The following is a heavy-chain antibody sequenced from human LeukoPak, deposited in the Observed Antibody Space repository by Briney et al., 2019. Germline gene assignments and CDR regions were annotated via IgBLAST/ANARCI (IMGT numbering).Heavy chain of an antibody. V-gene: IGHV3-48*03. J-gene: IGHJ3*02. CDR1: GFTFSSYE. CDR3: ATAVI. Sequence: GGSLRLSCEASGFTFSSYEMNWFRQAPGKGLEWVSYVSKSGGTMKNADSVKGRFTVSRDNAKNSLHLQVNSLTAEDTAVYYCATAVIRGRGTMVTVSS. CDR2: VSKSGGTM.